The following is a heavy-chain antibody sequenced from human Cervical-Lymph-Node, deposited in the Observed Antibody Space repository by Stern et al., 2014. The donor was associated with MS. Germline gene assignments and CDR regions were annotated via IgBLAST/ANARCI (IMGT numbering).Heavy chain of an antibody. CDR3: ARQTTAWASDV. D-gene: IGHD1-14*01. J-gene: IGHJ4*02. CDR1: GYKFSIYW. CDR2: IYTVDSET. V-gene: IGHV5-51*01. Sequence: EVQLVESGAELIRPGESLKISCKGSGYKFSIYWIAWVRQMPGKGLEWMGIIYTVDSETRYSRSFHGQVTMSADKSTSTAYLQWSSLNASDTAMYFCARQTTAWASDVWGQGTLVTVSS.